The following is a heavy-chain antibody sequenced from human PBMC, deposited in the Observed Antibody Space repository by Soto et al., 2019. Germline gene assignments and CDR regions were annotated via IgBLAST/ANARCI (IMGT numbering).Heavy chain of an antibody. CDR1: GFTFNSYG. J-gene: IGHJ5*02. CDR2: ISYDGNNI. Sequence: QVHLVESGGGVVRPGRPLRLSCAASGFTFNSYGIHWVRQPPGKALEWMAVISYDGNNIYYGDSVQGRLTISRDNSKNTIYLQLTSLRAEDTAVYYCAKDVGYCMHGVCLYTWFDPLGQGTLVNVAS. V-gene: IGHV3-30*18. D-gene: IGHD2-8*01. CDR3: AKDVGYCMHGVCLYTWFDP.